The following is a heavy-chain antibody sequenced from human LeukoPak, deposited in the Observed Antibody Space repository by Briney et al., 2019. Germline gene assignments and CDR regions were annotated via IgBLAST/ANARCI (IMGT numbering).Heavy chain of an antibody. V-gene: IGHV3-74*01. J-gene: IGHJ4*02. CDR2: INPDARTT. Sequence: GGSLRLSCAASGFSFSSYWMHWVRRPPGKGLVWVSHINPDARTTTYADSVKGRFTISRDNAQNTLYLQMNSLRAEDTAVYYCARGTALQDYWGQGTLVTVSS. D-gene: IGHD2/OR15-2a*01. CDR1: GFSFSSYW. CDR3: ARGTALQDY.